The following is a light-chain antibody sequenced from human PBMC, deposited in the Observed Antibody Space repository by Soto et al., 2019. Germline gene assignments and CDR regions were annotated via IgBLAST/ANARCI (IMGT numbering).Light chain of an antibody. J-gene: IGLJ1*01. CDR1: SSDVGGYKY. Sequence: QSVLTQPASVSGSPGQSITISCTGTSSDVGGYKYVSWYQQRPGKAPKLMIYEVSNRPSGVSNRFSGSKSGNTASLTISGLQTEDEADYYCSSYRSSSLYVFGSGTKVTVL. CDR3: SSYRSSSLYV. V-gene: IGLV2-14*01. CDR2: EVS.